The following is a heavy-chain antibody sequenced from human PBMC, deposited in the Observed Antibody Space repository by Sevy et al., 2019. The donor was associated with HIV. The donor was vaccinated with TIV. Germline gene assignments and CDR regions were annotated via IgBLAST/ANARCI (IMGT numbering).Heavy chain of an antibody. D-gene: IGHD2-15*01. Sequence: SETLSLTCAVYGGSFSGYYWSWIRQPPGKGLEWIGEINHSGSTNYNPSLKSRVTISVDTSKNQFSLKLSSVTAADTAVYYCAREGTEYCSGGSCYPSWNDYWGQGTLVTVSS. CDR1: GGSFSGYY. CDR2: INHSGST. V-gene: IGHV4-34*01. J-gene: IGHJ4*02. CDR3: AREGTEYCSGGSCYPSWNDY.